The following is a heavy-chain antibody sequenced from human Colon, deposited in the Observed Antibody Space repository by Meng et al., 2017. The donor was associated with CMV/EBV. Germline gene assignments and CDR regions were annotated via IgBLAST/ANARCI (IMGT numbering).Heavy chain of an antibody. D-gene: IGHD6-6*01. CDR1: GFTFSRYW. Sequence: GESLKISCAASGFTFSRYWMHWVRQAPGKGLVWVSRITSDGSNTNYADSVKGRFTISRDNAKNTLYLQMNSLKTEDTAVYYCTTAAPYSSSSFDYWGQGTLVTVSS. J-gene: IGHJ4*02. V-gene: IGHV3-74*01. CDR3: TTAAPYSSSSFDY. CDR2: ITSDGSNT.